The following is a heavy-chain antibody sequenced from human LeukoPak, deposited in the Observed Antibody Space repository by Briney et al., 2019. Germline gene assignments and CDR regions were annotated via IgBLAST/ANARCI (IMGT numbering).Heavy chain of an antibody. CDR2: IIPIFGTA. D-gene: IGHD3-9*01. V-gene: IGHV1-69*13. CDR1: GGTFSSYA. Sequence: SVKVSCKASGGTFSSYAISWVRQAPGQGLEWMGGIIPIFGTANYAQKFQGRVTITADESTSTAYMELGSLRSEDTAVYYCARGTPYYDILTGYLDYWGQGTLVTVSS. CDR3: ARGTPYYDILTGYLDY. J-gene: IGHJ4*02.